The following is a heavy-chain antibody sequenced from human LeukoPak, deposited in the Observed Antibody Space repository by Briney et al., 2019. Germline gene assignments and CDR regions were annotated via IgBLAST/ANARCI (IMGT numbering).Heavy chain of an antibody. CDR2: INHSGST. CDR1: GGSFSGYY. V-gene: IGHV4-34*01. CDR3: ARDRIAVAGTGLYYYYGMGV. J-gene: IGHJ6*02. D-gene: IGHD6-19*01. Sequence: SETLSLTCAVYGGSFSGYYWSWIRQPPGKGLEWIGEINHSGSTNYNPSLKSRVTISVDTSKNQFSLKLSSVTAADTAVYYCARDRIAVAGTGLYYYYGMGVWGQGTTVTVSS.